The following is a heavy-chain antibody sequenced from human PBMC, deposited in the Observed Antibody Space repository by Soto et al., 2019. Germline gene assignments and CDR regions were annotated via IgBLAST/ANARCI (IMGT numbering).Heavy chain of an antibody. Sequence: QVQLVESGGGVVQPGRSLRLSCAASGFTFSSYGMHWVRQAPGKGLEWVAVIWYDGSNKYYADSVKGRFTISRDNSKNTLYLQMNSLRAEDTAVYYCAREDDFEDFDYWGQGTLVTVSS. D-gene: IGHD3-3*01. CDR1: GFTFSSYG. CDR2: IWYDGSNK. V-gene: IGHV3-33*01. J-gene: IGHJ4*02. CDR3: AREDDFEDFDY.